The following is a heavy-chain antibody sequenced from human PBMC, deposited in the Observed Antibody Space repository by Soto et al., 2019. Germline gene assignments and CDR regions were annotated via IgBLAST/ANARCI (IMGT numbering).Heavy chain of an antibody. CDR2: INPHSGVT. D-gene: IGHD3-22*01. J-gene: IGHJ4*02. CDR1: GYTFTDYY. CDR3: ARQADSSCYYIYFDY. Sequence: ASVKVSCKASGYTFTDYYMHWVRQAPGQGPEWMGWINPHSGVTNYAQKFQGWVTMTRDTSITTAYMELRRLRSDDTAVYYCARQADSSCYYIYFDYWGQGTLVTVSS. V-gene: IGHV1-2*04.